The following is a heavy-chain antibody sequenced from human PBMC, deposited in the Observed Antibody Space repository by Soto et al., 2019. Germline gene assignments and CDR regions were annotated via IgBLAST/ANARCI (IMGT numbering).Heavy chain of an antibody. CDR1: GGTFSSYT. V-gene: IGHV1-69*08. CDR2: IIPILGIA. Sequence: QVQLVQSGAEVKKPGSSVKVSCKASGGTFSSYTISWVRQAPGQGLEWMGRIIPILGIANYAQKFQGRVTITADKSTGTAYMALRSLRSGDTAVYYCARDSWGYCSSTSCPPLYYYYYGMDVWGQGTTVTVSS. D-gene: IGHD2-2*01. J-gene: IGHJ6*02. CDR3: ARDSWGYCSSTSCPPLYYYYYGMDV.